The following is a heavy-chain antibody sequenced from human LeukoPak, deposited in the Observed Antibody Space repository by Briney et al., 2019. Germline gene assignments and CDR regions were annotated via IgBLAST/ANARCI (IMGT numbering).Heavy chain of an antibody. V-gene: IGHV3-21*01. J-gene: IGHJ4*02. CDR2: ISNAGTYK. Sequence: GGALILSCVVSEVTFSRYSGSWVRQAPRKGLEWVSSISNAGTYKDYADSVKGRFTISRDNAKNSPYLQMDRLRVEDTAMYYCEPYAGAGRGYWGQGTLVAVSS. CDR3: EPYAGAGRGY. CDR1: EVTFSRYS. D-gene: IGHD4/OR15-4a*01.